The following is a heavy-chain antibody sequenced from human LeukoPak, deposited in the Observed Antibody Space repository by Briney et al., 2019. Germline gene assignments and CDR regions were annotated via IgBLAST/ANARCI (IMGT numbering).Heavy chain of an antibody. D-gene: IGHD3-3*01. CDR1: GGSISGNY. J-gene: IGHJ4*02. CDR2: IYYSGST. Sequence: SETLSLTCTVSGGSISGNYWSWIRQPPGKGLEWIGYIYYSGSTNYNPSLKSRVTISVDTSKNQFSLKLSSVTAADTAVYYCARLTKTEGHFDYWGQGTLVTVSS. V-gene: IGHV4-59*08. CDR3: ARLTKTEGHFDY.